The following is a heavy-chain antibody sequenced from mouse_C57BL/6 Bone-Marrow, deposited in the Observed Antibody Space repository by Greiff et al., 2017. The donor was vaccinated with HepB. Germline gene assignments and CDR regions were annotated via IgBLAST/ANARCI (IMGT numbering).Heavy chain of an antibody. CDR2: IDPSDSYT. D-gene: IGHD2-4*01. J-gene: IGHJ1*03. V-gene: IGHV1-69*01. CDR1: GYTFTSYW. CDR3: ASFYDYDEDWYFDV. Sequence: QVQLQQSGAELVMPGASVKLSCKASGYTFTSYWMHWVKQRPGQGLEWIGEIDPSDSYTNYNQKLKGKSTLTVDKSSSTAYMQLSSLTSEDSAVYYCASFYDYDEDWYFDVWGTGTTVTVSS.